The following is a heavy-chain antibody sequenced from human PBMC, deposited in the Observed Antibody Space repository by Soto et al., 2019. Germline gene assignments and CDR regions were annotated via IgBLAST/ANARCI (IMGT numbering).Heavy chain of an antibody. CDR2: IGGGGDAT. CDR3: ARKVSGSTGRPDLWYFDL. J-gene: IGHJ2*01. CDR1: GFTFSGYA. D-gene: IGHD3-10*01. Sequence: EVQVLDSGGGLVQPGGSLRLSCAASGFTFSGYALTWVRQAPGKGLEWVSAIGGGGDATFYADSVKGRFTISRDNSKNTLYLQMNTLRAEDTAVYYCARKVSGSTGRPDLWYFDLWGRGTLVTVSS. V-gene: IGHV3-23*01.